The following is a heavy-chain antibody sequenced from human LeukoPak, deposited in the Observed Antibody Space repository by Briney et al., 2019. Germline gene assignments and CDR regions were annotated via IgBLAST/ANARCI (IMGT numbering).Heavy chain of an antibody. CDR2: INHNGSEV. V-gene: IGHV3-7*01. CDR1: RFPFSGYW. D-gene: IGHD4-17*01. J-gene: IGHJ4*02. CDR3: ARVGHGDGVIVF. Sequence: PGGSLRLSCAGSRFPFSGYWMTWVRQAPGKGLFWLGNINHNGSEVYYVDSIKGRFTISRDNAKASLFLQMNNLGVEDTAVYYCARVGHGDGVIVFWGQGALVTVSS.